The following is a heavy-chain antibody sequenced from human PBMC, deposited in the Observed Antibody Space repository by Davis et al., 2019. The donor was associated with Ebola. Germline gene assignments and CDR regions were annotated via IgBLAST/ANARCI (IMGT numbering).Heavy chain of an antibody. CDR2: IRQDGNEI. Sequence: GGSLRLSCAASGFTFSTSWMTWVRQAPGKGLEWVANIRQDGNEIYYVDSVKGRFTISRDNAKNSLYLQMNSLRAGDTAVYYCARAKYSGWGMDVWGQGTTVTVSS. CDR1: GFTFSTSW. CDR3: ARAKYSGWGMDV. D-gene: IGHD5-12*01. J-gene: IGHJ6*02. V-gene: IGHV3-7*01.